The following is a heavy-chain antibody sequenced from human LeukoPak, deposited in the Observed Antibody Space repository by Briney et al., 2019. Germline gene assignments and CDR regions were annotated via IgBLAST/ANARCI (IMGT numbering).Heavy chain of an antibody. CDR2: ISGSGGST. J-gene: IGHJ4*02. Sequence: PGGSLRLSCAASKFTFGSYAMSWVRQAPGKGLEWVSGISGSGGSTYYADSVRGRFTISRDNSKNTLYLQMNSLRVEDTAVYYCAKDRASVYDILNYGQYFDYWGQGTLVIVSS. V-gene: IGHV3-23*01. D-gene: IGHD3-9*01. CDR3: AKDRASVYDILNYGQYFDY. CDR1: KFTFGSYA.